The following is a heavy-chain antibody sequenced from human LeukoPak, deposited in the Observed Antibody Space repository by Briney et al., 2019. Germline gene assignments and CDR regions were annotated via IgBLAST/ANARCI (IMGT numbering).Heavy chain of an antibody. CDR3: ARHVLGKYCSGGSCYYYYDGMDV. CDR2: IYYSGST. Sequence: SETLSLTCTVSGGSISSYYWSWIRQPPGKGLDGIGYIYYSGSTNYNPSLKSRVTLSVDTSKKQFSLKLSSVTAADTAVYYWARHVLGKYCSGGSCYYYYDGMDVWGQGTTVTVSS. D-gene: IGHD2-15*01. J-gene: IGHJ6*02. CDR1: GGSISSYY. V-gene: IGHV4-59*08.